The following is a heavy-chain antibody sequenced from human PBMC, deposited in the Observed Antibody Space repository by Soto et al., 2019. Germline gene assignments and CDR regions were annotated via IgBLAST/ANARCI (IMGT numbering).Heavy chain of an antibody. CDR3: TRGPRPISTGTGAY. J-gene: IGHJ4*02. Sequence: PGGSLRLSCAASGFIFKMYWMHWVRQSPGKGLVWISRIYNDGTYSDYADSVRGRFTISRDNVNDTLYLQMKNLRAEDSGLYYCTRGPRPISTGTGAYWGQGTQVTVSS. V-gene: IGHV3-74*01. CDR1: GFIFKMYW. CDR2: IYNDGTYS. D-gene: IGHD3-10*01.